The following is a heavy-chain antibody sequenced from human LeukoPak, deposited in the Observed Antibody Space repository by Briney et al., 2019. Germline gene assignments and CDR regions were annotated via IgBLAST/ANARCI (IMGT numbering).Heavy chain of an antibody. CDR3: ATVPVVPAAIPYYYYYMDV. Sequence: GGSLRLSCAASGFTFSSYAMSWVRQAPGKGLEWVSAISGSGGSTYYADSVKGRFTISRDNSKNTLYLQMNSLRVEDTAVYYCATVPVVPAAIPYYYYYMDVWGKGTTVTVSS. CDR2: ISGSGGST. V-gene: IGHV3-23*01. CDR1: GFTFSSYA. J-gene: IGHJ6*03. D-gene: IGHD2-2*02.